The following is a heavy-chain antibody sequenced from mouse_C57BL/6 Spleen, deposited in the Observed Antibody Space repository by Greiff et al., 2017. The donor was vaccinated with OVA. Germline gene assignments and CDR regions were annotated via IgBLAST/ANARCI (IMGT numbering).Heavy chain of an antibody. V-gene: IGHV1-55*01. CDR1: GYTFTSYW. CDR2: IYPGSGST. CDR3: ARSYDGYHRWYFDV. D-gene: IGHD2-3*01. Sequence: QVQLQQPGAELVKPGASVKMSCKASGYTFTSYWITWVKQRPGQGLEWIGDIYPGSGSTNYNEKFKSKATLTVDTSSSTAYMQHSSLTSEDSAVYYCARSYDGYHRWYFDVWGTGTTVTVSS. J-gene: IGHJ1*03.